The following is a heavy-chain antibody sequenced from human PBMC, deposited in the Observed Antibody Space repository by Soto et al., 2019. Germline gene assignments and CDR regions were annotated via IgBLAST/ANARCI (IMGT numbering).Heavy chain of an antibody. CDR2: ISGSGGST. Sequence: GGSLRLSCAASGFTFSSYAMSWVRQAPGEGLEWVSAISGSGGSTYYADSVKGRFTISRDNSKNTLYLQMNSLRAEDTAVYYCAKXDRYYDSSGSYFNYFDYWGQGTRVTVSS. V-gene: IGHV3-23*01. D-gene: IGHD3-22*01. CDR1: GFTFSSYA. CDR3: AKXDRYYDSSGSYFNYFDY. J-gene: IGHJ4*02.